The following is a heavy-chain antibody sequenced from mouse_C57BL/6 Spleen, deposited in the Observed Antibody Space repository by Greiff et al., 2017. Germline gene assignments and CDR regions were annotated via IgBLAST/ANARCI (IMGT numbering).Heavy chain of an antibody. Sequence: QVQLKESGAELVKPGASVKISCKASGYAFSSYWMNWVKQRPGKGLEWIGQIYPGDGDSNYNGKFKGKATLTADKSSSTAYMQLSSLTSEDSAVYFCARRYYYGSDWYFDVWGTGTTVTVSS. CDR1: GYAFSSYW. J-gene: IGHJ1*03. V-gene: IGHV1-80*01. D-gene: IGHD1-1*01. CDR3: ARRYYYGSDWYFDV. CDR2: IYPGDGDS.